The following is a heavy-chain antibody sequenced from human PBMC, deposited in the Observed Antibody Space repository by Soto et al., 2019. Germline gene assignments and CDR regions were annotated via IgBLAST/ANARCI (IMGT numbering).Heavy chain of an antibody. Sequence: SETLSLTWTVSGGSVSSCVYYWSWIRQPPGKGLEWIGYIYYSGSTNYNPSLKSRVTISVDTSKNQFSLKLSSVTAADTAVYYCARDSMARRYYYGMDVWGQGTTVTVSS. CDR1: GGSVSSCVYY. CDR3: ARDSMARRYYYGMDV. V-gene: IGHV4-61*08. J-gene: IGHJ6*02. D-gene: IGHD3-10*01. CDR2: IYYSGST.